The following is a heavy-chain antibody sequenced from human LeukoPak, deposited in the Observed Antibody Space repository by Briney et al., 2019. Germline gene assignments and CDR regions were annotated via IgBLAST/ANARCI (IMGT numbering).Heavy chain of an antibody. V-gene: IGHV4-34*01. CDR2: INHSGST. J-gene: IGHJ4*02. CDR3: ARRGDIAAAAPTDY. Sequence: PSETLSLTCAVYGGSFSGYYWSWIRQPPGKGLEWIGEINHSGSTNYNPSLKSRVTISVDTSKNQFSLKLSSVTAADTAVYYCARRGDIAAAAPTDYWGQGTLVTVSS. CDR1: GGSFSGYY. D-gene: IGHD6-13*01.